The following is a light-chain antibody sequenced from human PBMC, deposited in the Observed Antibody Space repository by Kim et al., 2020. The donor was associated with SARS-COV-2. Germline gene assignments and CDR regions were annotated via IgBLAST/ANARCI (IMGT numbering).Light chain of an antibody. CDR3: QQSYSTPPRT. CDR1: KSISSY. V-gene: IGKV1-39*01. CDR2: AAS. Sequence: SVGDRVTITCRASKSISSYLDWYQQKPGEAPKLLIYAASSLQSGVSSRFIGSGSGTDFTLTISSLQPEDFASYYCQQSYSTPPRTFGQGTKVDIK. J-gene: IGKJ1*01.